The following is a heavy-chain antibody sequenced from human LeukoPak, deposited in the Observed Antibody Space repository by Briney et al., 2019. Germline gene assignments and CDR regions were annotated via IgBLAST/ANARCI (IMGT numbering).Heavy chain of an antibody. Sequence: SETLSLTCTVSGGSISSSSYYWGWIRQPPGKGLEWIGSIYYSGSTYYNPSLKSRVTISVDTSKNQFSLKLSFVTAADTAVYYCARIVLRFLEWLSSGPDYWGQGTLVIVSS. J-gene: IGHJ4*02. CDR3: ARIVLRFLEWLSSGPDY. CDR2: IYYSGST. D-gene: IGHD3-3*01. V-gene: IGHV4-39*01. CDR1: GGSISSSSYY.